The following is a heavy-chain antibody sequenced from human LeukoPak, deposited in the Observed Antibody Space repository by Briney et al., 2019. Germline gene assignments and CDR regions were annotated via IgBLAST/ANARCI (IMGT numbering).Heavy chain of an antibody. CDR1: GFTFSSYN. J-gene: IGHJ4*02. CDR2: ITSSSSYI. Sequence: GGSLRLSCAASGFTFSSYNMNWVRQAPGKGLEWVSSITSSSSYIYYADSVKGRFTISRDNAKNTLYLQMNSLRAEDTAVYYCATSGYSVGLFDYWGQGTLVTVSS. V-gene: IGHV3-21*04. CDR3: ATSGYSVGLFDY. D-gene: IGHD6-13*01.